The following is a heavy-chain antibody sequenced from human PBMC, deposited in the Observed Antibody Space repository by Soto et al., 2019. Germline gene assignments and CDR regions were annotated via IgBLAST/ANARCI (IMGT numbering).Heavy chain of an antibody. CDR2: ISGSGGST. J-gene: IGHJ4*02. Sequence: EVQLLESGGGLVQPGGSLRLSCAASGFTFSSYAMSWVRQAQGKGLEWVSAISGSGGSTYYADSVKGRFTISRDNSKNTLYLQMNSLRAEDTAVYYCAPNRDYGGNSGRDYWGQGTLVTVSS. CDR1: GFTFSSYA. CDR3: APNRDYGGNSGRDY. D-gene: IGHD4-17*01. V-gene: IGHV3-23*01.